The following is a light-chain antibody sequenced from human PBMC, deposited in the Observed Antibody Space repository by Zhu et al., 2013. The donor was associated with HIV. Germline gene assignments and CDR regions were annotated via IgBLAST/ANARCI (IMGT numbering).Light chain of an antibody. Sequence: DIQLTQSPSFLSASVGDRVTITCWASQGISSYLAWYQQKPGKAPKLLIYAASTLQSGVPSRFSGSGSGTEFTLTISSLQPEDFATYYCQQLNSYLFGPGTKVDIK. V-gene: IGKV1-9*01. J-gene: IGKJ3*01. CDR3: QQLNSYL. CDR1: QGISSY. CDR2: AAS.